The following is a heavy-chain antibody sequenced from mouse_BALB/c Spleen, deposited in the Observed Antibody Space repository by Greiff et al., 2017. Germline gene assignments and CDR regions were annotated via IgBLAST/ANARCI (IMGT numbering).Heavy chain of an antibody. CDR1: GFTFSSFG. J-gene: IGHJ2*01. CDR2: ISSGSSTI. CDR3: ARLNGSSPFDY. Sequence: EVHLVESGGGLVQPGGSRKLSCAASGFTFSSFGMHWVRQAPEKGLEWVAYISSGSSTIYYADTVKGRFTISRDNPKNTLFLQMTSLRSEDTAMYYCARLNGSSPFDYWGQGTTLTVSS. V-gene: IGHV5-17*02. D-gene: IGHD1-1*01.